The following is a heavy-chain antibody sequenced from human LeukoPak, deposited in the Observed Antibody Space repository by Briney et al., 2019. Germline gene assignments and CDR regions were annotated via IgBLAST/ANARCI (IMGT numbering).Heavy chain of an antibody. V-gene: IGHV4-39*07. D-gene: IGHD3-22*01. J-gene: IGHJ6*02. Sequence: PSETLSLTCTVSGGSISSSSYYWGWIRQPPGKGLEWIGSIYYSGSTYYNPSLKSRVTISVDTSKNQFSLKLSSVTAADTAVYYCAREYDSSGYYYDYYYGMDVWGQGTTVTVSS. CDR2: IYYSGST. CDR3: AREYDSSGYYYDYYYGMDV. CDR1: GGSISSSSYY.